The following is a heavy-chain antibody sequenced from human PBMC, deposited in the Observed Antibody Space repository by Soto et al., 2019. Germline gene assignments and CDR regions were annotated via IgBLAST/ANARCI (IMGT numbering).Heavy chain of an antibody. CDR1: GGTFSSYA. D-gene: IGHD4-4*01. CDR3: ARDRRTTAPTVMGYYAMDV. CDR2: IIPIFGSA. J-gene: IGHJ6*02. Sequence: SVKVSCKASGGTFSSYAISWVRQAPGQGLEWMGTIIPIFGSANYAQKFQGRVTITADISTSTAYMELSSLRSEDTAVYYCARDRRTTAPTVMGYYAMDVWGQGTTVTVSS. V-gene: IGHV1-69*06.